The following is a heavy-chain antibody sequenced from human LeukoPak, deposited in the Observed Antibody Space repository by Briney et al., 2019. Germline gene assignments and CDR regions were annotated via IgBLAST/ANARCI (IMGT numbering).Heavy chain of an antibody. Sequence: GGSLRLSCAASGFTVSTNYMSWVRQAPGKGLEWVSLIYSGGSTYYADSVKGRFTISRDNSKNTLYLQMNSLRAEDTAVYYCAGDSGDSGSYYGLGYWGQGTLVTVSS. CDR3: AGDSGDSGSYYGLGY. CDR1: GFTVSTNY. V-gene: IGHV3-53*01. D-gene: IGHD1-26*01. CDR2: IYSGGST. J-gene: IGHJ4*02.